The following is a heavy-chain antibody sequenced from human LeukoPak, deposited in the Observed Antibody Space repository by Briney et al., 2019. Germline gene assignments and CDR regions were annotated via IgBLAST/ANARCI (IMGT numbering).Heavy chain of an antibody. CDR1: GGSFSGYY. CDR3: ASAGAPPYNWFDP. D-gene: IGHD3-10*01. CDR2: INHSGST. Sequence: SETLSLTCAVHGGSFSGYYWSWIRQPPGKGLEWIGEINHSGSTNYNPSLKSRVTISVDTSKNRFSLKLSSVTAADTAVYYCASAGAPPYNWFDPWGQGTLVTVSS. J-gene: IGHJ5*02. V-gene: IGHV4-34*01.